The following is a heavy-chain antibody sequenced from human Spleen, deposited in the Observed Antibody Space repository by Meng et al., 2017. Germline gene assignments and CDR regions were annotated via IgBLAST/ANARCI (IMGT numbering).Heavy chain of an antibody. CDR3: VRSSAWVRTGFDP. D-gene: IGHD6-19*01. J-gene: IGHJ5*02. V-gene: IGHV4-39*01. CDR1: GGSISTSGYY. Sequence: QVQLQQSGPGLVKPSEALSLTCSVSGGSISTSGYYWGWIRQPPGKGLEWIGSIGHSGFTYYTPSLKSRVTVSIDTSRNQFSLWLTPVTAADTAVYYCVRSSAWVRTGFDPWGQGTLVTVSS. CDR2: IGHSGFT.